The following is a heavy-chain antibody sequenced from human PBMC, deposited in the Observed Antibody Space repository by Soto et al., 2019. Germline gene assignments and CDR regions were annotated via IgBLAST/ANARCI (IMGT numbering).Heavy chain of an antibody. CDR3: ARDLGRFNFGSASFVY. CDR2: IWSDGSEK. D-gene: IGHD3-10*01. Sequence: QVQLVESGGGVVQPGRSLRLSCAASGFTFSSNGMHWVRQAPGKGLEWVAVIWSDGSEKYYADSVKGRFSISRDNSKNTLYLHMDSLRAEDTAVYYCARDLGRFNFGSASFVYWGQGTLVTVSS. CDR1: GFTFSSNG. V-gene: IGHV3-33*01. J-gene: IGHJ4*02.